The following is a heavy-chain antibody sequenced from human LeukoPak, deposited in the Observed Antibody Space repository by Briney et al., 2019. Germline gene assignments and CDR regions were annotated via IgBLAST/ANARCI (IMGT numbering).Heavy chain of an antibody. D-gene: IGHD3-16*01. J-gene: IGHJ4*02. Sequence: GGSLRLSCDASGFNFRKYAMTWVRQAPGKGLEWVSAISGSGGSTYYADSVKGRFTISRDNSKNTLYLQMNSLRAEDTAVYYCAKGFYGQFDYWGQGTLVTVSS. CDR3: AKGFYGQFDY. CDR2: ISGSGGST. V-gene: IGHV3-23*01. CDR1: GFNFRKYA.